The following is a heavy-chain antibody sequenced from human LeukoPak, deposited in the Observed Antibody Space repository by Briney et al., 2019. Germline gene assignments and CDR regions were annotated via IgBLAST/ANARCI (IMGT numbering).Heavy chain of an antibody. Sequence: PGVSLRLSCAASGFTFSRYSMNWVRQAPGKGLEWVTSISSSSSYIYYADSVKGRFTISRDNAKNSLYLQMNSLRDEDTAVYYCARDYIFALDIWGQGTMVTVSS. CDR1: GFTFSRYS. D-gene: IGHD3-3*02. CDR3: ARDYIFALDI. J-gene: IGHJ3*02. V-gene: IGHV3-21*01. CDR2: ISSSSSYI.